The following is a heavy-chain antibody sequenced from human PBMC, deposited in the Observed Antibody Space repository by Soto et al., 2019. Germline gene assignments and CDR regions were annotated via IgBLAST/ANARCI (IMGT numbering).Heavy chain of an antibody. D-gene: IGHD3-16*01. V-gene: IGHV1-8*01. CDR3: ARERSYGMDV. CDR1: GCTFTSYD. CDR2: MNPNSGNT. J-gene: IGHJ6*02. Sequence: ASVKVSCKASGCTFTSYDINWVRQATGQGLEWMGWMNPNSGNTAYAQKFQGRVTMTRNTSISTAYMELSSLRSEDTAVYYCARERSYGMDVWGQGTTVTVSS.